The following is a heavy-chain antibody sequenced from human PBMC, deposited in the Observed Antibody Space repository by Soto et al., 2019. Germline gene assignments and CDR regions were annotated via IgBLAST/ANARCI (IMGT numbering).Heavy chain of an antibody. Sequence: SETLSLTCTVSGGSISSSSYYWGWIRQPPGKGLEWIGSIYYSGSTYYNPSLKSRVTISVDTSKNQFSLKLSSVTAADTAVYYCARHVPGATVTYFDYWGQGTLVTVSS. CDR2: IYYSGST. CDR3: ARHVPGATVTYFDY. CDR1: GGSISSSSYY. D-gene: IGHD4-17*01. J-gene: IGHJ4*02. V-gene: IGHV4-39*01.